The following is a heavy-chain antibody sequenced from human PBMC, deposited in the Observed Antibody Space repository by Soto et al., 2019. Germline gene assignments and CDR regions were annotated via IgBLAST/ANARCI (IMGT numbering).Heavy chain of an antibody. V-gene: IGHV3-23*01. Sequence: PGGSLRLSCAASGFTFSSYAMSWVRQAPGKGLEWVSAISGSVGSTYYADSVKGRFTISRDNSKNTLYLQMNSLRAEDTAVYYCARYGYSSRTSCPYIRSNWFDPWGQGTLVTVSS. J-gene: IGHJ5*02. CDR3: ARYGYSSRTSCPYIRSNWFDP. D-gene: IGHD2-2*01. CDR1: GFTFSSYA. CDR2: ISGSVGST.